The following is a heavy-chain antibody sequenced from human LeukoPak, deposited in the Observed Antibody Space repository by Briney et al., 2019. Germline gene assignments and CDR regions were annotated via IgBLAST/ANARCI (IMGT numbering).Heavy chain of an antibody. CDR3: AKQESYGLDY. J-gene: IGHJ4*02. D-gene: IGHD5-18*01. CDR2: ISWNSYNI. V-gene: IGHV3-9*01. Sequence: GRSLRLSCAASGFTFDDYAMHWVRQAPGKGLEWVSGISWNSYNIGYADSVKGRFTISRDNSKNTLYLQMNSLRAEDTAVYYCAKQESYGLDYWGQGTLVTVSS. CDR1: GFTFDDYA.